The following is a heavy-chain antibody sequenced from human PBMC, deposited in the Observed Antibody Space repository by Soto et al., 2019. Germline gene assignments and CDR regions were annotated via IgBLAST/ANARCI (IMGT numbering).Heavy chain of an antibody. CDR1: GGSIRSYY. Sequence: QVQLQESGPGLVKPSETLSLTCSVSGGSIRSYYWGWIRQSPGKGLEWLGYVYDSGHTNYNPSLKSRVAMSVVTFKNQFSLRLSSVTDSDTAMYERATSRSSSYDSRTPELDGAFDIWGQRTMVTVSS. D-gene: IGHD3-22*01. CDR2: VYDSGHT. V-gene: IGHV4-59*12. CDR3: ATSRSSSYDSRTPELDGAFDI. J-gene: IGHJ3*02.